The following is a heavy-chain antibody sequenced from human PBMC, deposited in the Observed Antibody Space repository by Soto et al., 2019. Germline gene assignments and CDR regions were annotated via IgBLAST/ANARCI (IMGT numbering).Heavy chain of an antibody. CDR2: IYYSGST. Sequence: SETLSLTCTVSGGSVSSGSYYWGWIRHPPGKGLEWIAYIYYSGSTNYNPSLKSRVTISVDTSKNQFSLKLSSVTAADTAVYYCARAGNWKRLDYWGQGTLVTVSS. D-gene: IGHD1-20*01. CDR3: ARAGNWKRLDY. CDR1: GGSVSSGSYY. J-gene: IGHJ4*02. V-gene: IGHV4-61*01.